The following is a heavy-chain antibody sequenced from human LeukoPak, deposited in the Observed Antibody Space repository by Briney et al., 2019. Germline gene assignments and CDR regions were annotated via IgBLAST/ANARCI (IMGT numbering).Heavy chain of an antibody. J-gene: IGHJ4*02. CDR3: AKDPGGKYGLYYFDY. Sequence: GGSLRLSCAASGFTFSSYAMSWVRQAPGKGLEWVSAISGSGGSTYYADSVKARFTISRDNSKNTLYLKMNSRRGEDTAVYYCAKDPGGKYGLYYFDYWGQGTLVTVSS. CDR1: GFTFSSYA. D-gene: IGHD3-16*01. V-gene: IGHV3-23*01. CDR2: ISGSGGST.